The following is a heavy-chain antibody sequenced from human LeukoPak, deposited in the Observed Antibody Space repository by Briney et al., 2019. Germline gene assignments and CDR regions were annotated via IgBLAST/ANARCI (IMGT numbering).Heavy chain of an antibody. D-gene: IGHD3-16*01. CDR1: GFTFSTYD. CDR2: ISTTGTTV. J-gene: IGHJ6*02. V-gene: IGHV3-48*03. Sequence: PGGSLRLSCAASGFTFSTYDMNWVRQAPGKGLEWVSHISTTGTTVYYADAVKGRFTISRDNAKNSLYLQMNSLRAEDTAVYYCARAGGGYYYYYYGMDVWGQGTTVTVSS. CDR3: ARAGGGYYYYYYGMDV.